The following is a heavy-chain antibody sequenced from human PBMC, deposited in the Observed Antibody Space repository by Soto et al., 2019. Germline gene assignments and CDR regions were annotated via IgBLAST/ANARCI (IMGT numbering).Heavy chain of an antibody. CDR2: VSATAGTT. V-gene: IGHV3-23*01. CDR1: GFTLSNHA. Sequence: GXSLRLSCAASGFTLSNHAVSWVGQAPGKGLEWVSLVSATAGTTYYTDSVKGRFTISRDNSRNTVYLQMNSLRADDTAVYYCAKERLAGGFDYWGQGTLVTVSS. D-gene: IGHD3-16*01. J-gene: IGHJ4*02. CDR3: AKERLAGGFDY.